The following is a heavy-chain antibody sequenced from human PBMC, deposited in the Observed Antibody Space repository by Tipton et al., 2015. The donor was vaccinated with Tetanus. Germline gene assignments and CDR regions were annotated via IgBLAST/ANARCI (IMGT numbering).Heavy chain of an antibody. D-gene: IGHD2-8*01. J-gene: IGHJ4*02. CDR1: GLTFSSYS. V-gene: IGHV3-23*01. Sequence: SLRLSCVASGLTFSSYSMGWVRQAPGKGLEWVSAISGSGAKTHYADSVKGRFAISRDNSKNTLYLQMNSLRVEDTAVYYCAKDPGCSNGVCYILDWGQGTLVTVSS. CDR2: ISGSGAKT. CDR3: AKDPGCSNGVCYILD.